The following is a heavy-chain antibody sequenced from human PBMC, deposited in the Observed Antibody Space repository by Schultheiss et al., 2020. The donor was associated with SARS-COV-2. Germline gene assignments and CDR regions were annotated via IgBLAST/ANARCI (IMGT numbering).Heavy chain of an antibody. CDR3: ARDAAAGNFY. D-gene: IGHD6-13*01. J-gene: IGHJ4*02. CDR1: GGSISSGGYY. V-gene: IGHV4-31*03. CDR2: IYYSGST. Sequence: SETLSLTCTVSGGSISSGGYYWSWIRQHPGKGLEWIGYIYYSGSTYYNPSLKSRVTISVDTSKNQFSLKLSSVTAADTAVYYCARDAAAGNFYWGQGTLVTVS.